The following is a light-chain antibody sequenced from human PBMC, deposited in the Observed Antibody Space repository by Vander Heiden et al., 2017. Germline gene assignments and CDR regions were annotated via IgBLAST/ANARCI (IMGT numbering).Light chain of an antibody. CDR1: QSISSN. J-gene: IGKJ2*01. CDR2: AAS. Sequence: DIHMTHSPYSLSASVGDRVTITCRASQSISSNLNWDQQKPGKAPKLLIYAASSLQSGVPSRFSGSGSGTDFTLTISSLQPEDFATYYCQQSDSTPYTFGQGTKLEIK. CDR3: QQSDSTPYT. V-gene: IGKV1-39*01.